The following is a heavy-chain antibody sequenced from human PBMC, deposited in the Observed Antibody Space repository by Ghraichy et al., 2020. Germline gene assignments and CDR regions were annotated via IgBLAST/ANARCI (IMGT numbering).Heavy chain of an antibody. J-gene: IGHJ6*02. CDR2: INHSGST. D-gene: IGHD6-13*01. Sequence: SETLSLTCAVYGGSFSGYYWSWIRQPPGKGLEWIGEINHSGSTNYNPSLKSRVTISVDTSKNQFSLKLSSVTAADTAVYYCARGGDMSSWYGFFGMDVWGQGTTVTVSS. CDR3: ARGGDMSSWYGFFGMDV. V-gene: IGHV4-34*01. CDR1: GGSFSGYY.